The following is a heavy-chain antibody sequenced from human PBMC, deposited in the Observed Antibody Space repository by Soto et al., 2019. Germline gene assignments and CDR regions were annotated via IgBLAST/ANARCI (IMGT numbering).Heavy chain of an antibody. J-gene: IGHJ4*02. CDR1: GFTFSSYA. Sequence: QVQLVESGGGVVQPGRSLRLSCAASGFTFSSYAMHWVRQAPGKGLEWVAVISYDGSNKYYADSVKGRFTISRDNSKNTLYLQMNSLRAEDTAVYYCARVIERQLYTLLHWGQGTLVTVSS. CDR3: ARVIERQLYTLLH. CDR2: ISYDGSNK. V-gene: IGHV3-30-3*01. D-gene: IGHD1-26*01.